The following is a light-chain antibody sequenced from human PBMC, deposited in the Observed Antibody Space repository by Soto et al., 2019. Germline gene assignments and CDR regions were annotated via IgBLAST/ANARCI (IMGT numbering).Light chain of an antibody. CDR2: EVS. Sequence: LTQPASVSGSPGQSITISCTGTSSDVGGYNYVSWYQQHPGKAPKLIIYEVSNRPSGVSNRFSGSKSGNTASLTISGLQAEDEADYYCSSYTSSSTRVFGTGTKVTVL. CDR3: SSYTSSSTRV. V-gene: IGLV2-14*01. CDR1: SSDVGGYNY. J-gene: IGLJ1*01.